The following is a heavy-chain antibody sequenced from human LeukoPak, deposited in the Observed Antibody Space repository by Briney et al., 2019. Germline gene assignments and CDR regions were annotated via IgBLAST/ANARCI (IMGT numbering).Heavy chain of an antibody. D-gene: IGHD4-23*01. CDR1: GFIFTNYW. J-gene: IGHJ4*02. V-gene: IGHV3-7*01. Sequence: GGSLRLSCAASGFIFTNYWMGWVRQAPGKGLEWVANIKHDGSEKYYVDSVKGRFTISRDNAKNSLYLQMNSLRVGDTALFYCARISYYGGTPHFDYWGQGTLVTVSS. CDR3: ARISYYGGTPHFDY. CDR2: IKHDGSEK.